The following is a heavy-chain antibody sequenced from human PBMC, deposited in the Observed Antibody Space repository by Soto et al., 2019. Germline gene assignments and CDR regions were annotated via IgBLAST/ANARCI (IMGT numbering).Heavy chain of an antibody. CDR1: GYTFTAYT. Sequence: ASVKVSCKASGYTFTAYTIHWVRQAPGQRLEWMGWVTAGKGNTDYSQKFQGRVTITRDTYAGTAYMELSSLRSDDTAVYYCARDKGFGESESRWDYGMDVWGQGTTVTVSS. CDR2: VTAGKGNT. D-gene: IGHD3-10*01. V-gene: IGHV1-3*01. J-gene: IGHJ6*02. CDR3: ARDKGFGESESRWDYGMDV.